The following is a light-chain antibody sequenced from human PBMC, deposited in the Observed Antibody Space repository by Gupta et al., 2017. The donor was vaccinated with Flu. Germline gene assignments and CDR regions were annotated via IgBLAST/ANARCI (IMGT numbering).Light chain of an antibody. J-gene: IGLJ2*01. CDR2: DVD. CDR1: SRDVGAWGF. V-gene: IGLV2-11*01. CDR3: YSYAGTYTFV. Sequence: QSALTQPRPVSGSAGQSVTISCTGTSRDVGAWGFVSWYQQHPGRPPKAIIYDVDRRPSGVPDRFSGAKVGNTASLAISGHQADDEADYYCYSYAGTYTFVFGGGTRLTVL.